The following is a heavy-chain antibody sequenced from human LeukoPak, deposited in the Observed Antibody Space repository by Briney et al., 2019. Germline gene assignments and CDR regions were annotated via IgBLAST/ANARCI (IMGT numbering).Heavy chain of an antibody. D-gene: IGHD2-15*01. V-gene: IGHV4-34*01. Sequence: SQTLSLACAVYGGSFSGYYWSWIRQPPGKGLEWIGEINHSGSTNYNPSLKSRVTISVDTSKNQFSLKLSSVTAADTVVYYCARGRTRYCSGGSCYSGGGSYFDYWGQGTLVTVSS. CDR2: INHSGST. CDR3: ARGRTRYCSGGSCYSGGGSYFDY. J-gene: IGHJ4*02. CDR1: GGSFSGYY.